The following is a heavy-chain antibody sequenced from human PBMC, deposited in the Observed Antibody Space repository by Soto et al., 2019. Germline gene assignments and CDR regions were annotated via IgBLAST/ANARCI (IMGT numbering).Heavy chain of an antibody. CDR2: ISAYNGDT. J-gene: IGHJ2*01. CDR3: AGWGPYYYGSGSYWFDL. CDR1: GYTFTSYG. D-gene: IGHD3-10*01. V-gene: IGHV1-18*01. Sequence: QEQLVQSGGEVKKPGASVKVSCKASGYTFTSYGISWVRQAPGQGLEWMGWISAYNGDTNYAQKHQDRLTLTTDTPATTAYMELRSLISDDTTVYYCAGWGPYYYGSGSYWFDLWGRGTLVTVSS.